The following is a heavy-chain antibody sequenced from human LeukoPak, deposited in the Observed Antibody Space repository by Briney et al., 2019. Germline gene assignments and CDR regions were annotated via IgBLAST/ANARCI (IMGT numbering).Heavy chain of an antibody. Sequence: SETLSLTCTVSGGSISSYYWSWIRQPPGKGLEWIGYIYYSGSTNYNPSLKSRVTISVDTSKNQFSLKLSSVTAADTAVYYCARGEGPMIVEETDAFDIWGPGTMVTVSS. J-gene: IGHJ3*02. CDR2: IYYSGST. CDR1: GGSISSYY. D-gene: IGHD3-22*01. CDR3: ARGEGPMIVEETDAFDI. V-gene: IGHV4-59*01.